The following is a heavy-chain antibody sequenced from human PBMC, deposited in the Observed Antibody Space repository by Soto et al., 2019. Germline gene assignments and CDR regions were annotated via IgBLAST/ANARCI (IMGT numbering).Heavy chain of an antibody. CDR2: ISSSSSYI. V-gene: IGHV3-21*01. CDR3: ARDSGYGAFDY. D-gene: IGHD5-12*01. Sequence: GGSLRLSCAASGFTFSNYNMNWVRQAPGKGLEWVSSISSSSSYIYYADSVKGRFTISRDNAKNSLYLQMNSLSVEDTAVYYCARDSGYGAFDYWGQGILVTVSS. J-gene: IGHJ4*02. CDR1: GFTFSNYN.